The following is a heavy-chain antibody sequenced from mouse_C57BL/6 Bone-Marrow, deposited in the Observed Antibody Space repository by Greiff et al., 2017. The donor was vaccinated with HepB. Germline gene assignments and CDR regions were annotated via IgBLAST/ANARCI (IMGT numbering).Heavy chain of an antibody. D-gene: IGHD1-1*01. CDR2: IDPSDSET. CDR1: GYTFTSYW. CDR3: TRHYGSSNMAWFAY. V-gene: IGHV1-52*01. J-gene: IGHJ3*01. Sequence: VQLLQPGAELVRPGSSVKLSCKASGYTFTSYWMHWVKQRPIQGLEWIGNIDPSDSETHYNQKFKDKATLTEDKSSSTAYMQLSSLTSEDAAVYYCTRHYGSSNMAWFAYWGQGTLVTVSA.